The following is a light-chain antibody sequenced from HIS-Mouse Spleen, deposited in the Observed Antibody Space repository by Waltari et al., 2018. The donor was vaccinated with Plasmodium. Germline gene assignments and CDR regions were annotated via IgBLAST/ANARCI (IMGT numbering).Light chain of an antibody. J-gene: IGLJ3*02. Sequence: SYELTQPPSVSVSPGQTARIHCSGDALQKKYAYWYQQKSGQAPVLFIYEDSKRPSGIPERFSGSSSGTMATLTISGAQVEDEADYYCYSTDSSGNHRVFGGGTKLTVL. CDR2: EDS. CDR3: YSTDSSGNHRV. CDR1: ALQKKY. V-gene: IGLV3-10*01.